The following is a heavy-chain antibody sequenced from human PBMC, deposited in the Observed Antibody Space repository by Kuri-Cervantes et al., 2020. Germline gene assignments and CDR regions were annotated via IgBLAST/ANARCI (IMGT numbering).Heavy chain of an antibody. CDR3: ARAGGIVVVMFAFDI. CDR1: GFTFSSYA. D-gene: IGHD3-22*01. CDR2: ISGSGGST. V-gene: IGHV3-23*01. J-gene: IGHJ3*02. Sequence: LSLTCAASGFTFSSYAMSCVRQAPGKGLEWVSDISGSGGSTYYADSVKGRFTISRDNSKNTLYLQMNSLRAEDTAVYYCARAGGIVVVMFAFDIWGQGTMVTVSS.